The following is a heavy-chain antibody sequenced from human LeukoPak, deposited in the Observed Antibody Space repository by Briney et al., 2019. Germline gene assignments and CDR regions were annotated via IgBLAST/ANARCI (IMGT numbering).Heavy chain of an antibody. CDR3: ARSGGDLLYFDY. CDR2: ISYSGST. CDR1: RVSISSYY. Sequence: SETLSLTCTVSRVSISSYYWSWIRQPPGKGLEWIGYISYSGSTSYNPSLKSRVTISVDTSKNQFSLKLSSVTAADTAVYYCARSGGDLLYFDYWGQGTLVTVSS. V-gene: IGHV4-59*01. J-gene: IGHJ4*02. D-gene: IGHD3-10*01.